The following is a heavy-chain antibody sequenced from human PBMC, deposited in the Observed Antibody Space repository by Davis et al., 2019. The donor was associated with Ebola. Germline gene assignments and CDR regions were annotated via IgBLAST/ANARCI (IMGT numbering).Heavy chain of an antibody. Sequence: GESLKISCAASGFTVSSNYMSWVRQAPGKGLEWVSVIYSGGSTYYADSVKGRFTISRDNSKNTLYLQMNSLRAEDTAVYYCAKDRDFWSGYPDPWGQGTLVTVSS. D-gene: IGHD3-3*01. CDR1: GFTVSSNY. CDR2: IYSGGST. CDR3: AKDRDFWSGYPDP. J-gene: IGHJ5*02. V-gene: IGHV3-53*01.